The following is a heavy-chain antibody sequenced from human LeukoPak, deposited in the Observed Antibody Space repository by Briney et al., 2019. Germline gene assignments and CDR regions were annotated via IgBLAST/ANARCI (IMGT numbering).Heavy chain of an antibody. Sequence: SGGSLRLSCAASGFTFDDYGMSWVRQAPGKGLEWVSGINWNGGSTGYADSVKGQFTISRDNAKNSLYLQMNSLRAEDTALYYCARGYYYDSSGYFDYWGQGTLVTVSS. D-gene: IGHD3-22*01. CDR2: INWNGGST. V-gene: IGHV3-20*04. CDR3: ARGYYYDSSGYFDY. J-gene: IGHJ4*02. CDR1: GFTFDDYG.